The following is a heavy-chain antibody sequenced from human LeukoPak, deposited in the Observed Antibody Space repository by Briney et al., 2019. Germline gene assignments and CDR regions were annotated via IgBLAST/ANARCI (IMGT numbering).Heavy chain of an antibody. V-gene: IGHV4-59*01. CDR3: ARVPRRITMVRGVIGYYYYYYMDV. J-gene: IGHJ6*03. CDR1: GGSFSGYY. CDR2: IYYSGST. D-gene: IGHD3-10*01. Sequence: MTSETLSLTCAVYGGSFSGYYWSWIRQPPGKGLEWIGYIYYSGSTNYNPSLKSRVTISVDTSKNQFSLKLSSVTAADTAVYYCARVPRRITMVRGVIGYYYYYYMDVWGKGTTVTISS.